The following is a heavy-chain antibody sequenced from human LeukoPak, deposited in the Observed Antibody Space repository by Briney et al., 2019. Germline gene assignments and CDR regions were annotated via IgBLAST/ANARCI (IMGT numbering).Heavy chain of an antibody. V-gene: IGHV3-23*01. D-gene: IGHD4-17*01. CDR2: ISGSGGST. CDR3: AKDPVNYGDPLAEPNWFDP. J-gene: IGHJ5*02. CDR1: GFTFSSYA. Sequence: QSGGSLRLSCAASGFTFSSYAMSWVRQAPGKGLEWVSAISGSGGSTYYADSVKGRFTISRDNSKNTLYLQMNSLRAEDTAVYYCAKDPVNYGDPLAEPNWFDPWGQGTLVTVSS.